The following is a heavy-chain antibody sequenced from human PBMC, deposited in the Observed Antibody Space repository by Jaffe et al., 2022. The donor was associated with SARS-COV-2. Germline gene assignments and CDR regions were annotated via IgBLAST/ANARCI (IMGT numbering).Heavy chain of an antibody. CDR2: IYTSGST. D-gene: IGHD3-9*01. CDR1: GGSISSGSYY. J-gene: IGHJ5*02. CDR3: AREIWPSSRYFDWWFDP. V-gene: IGHV4-61*02. Sequence: QVQLQESGPGLVKPSQTLSLTCTVSGGSISSGSYYWSWIRQPAGKGLEWIGRIYTSGSTNYNPSLKSRVTISVDTSKNQFSLKLSSVTAADTAVYYCAREIWPSSRYFDWWFDPWGQGTLVTVSS.